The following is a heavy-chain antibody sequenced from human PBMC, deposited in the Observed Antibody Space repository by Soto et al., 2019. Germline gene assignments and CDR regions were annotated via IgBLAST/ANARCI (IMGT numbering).Heavy chain of an antibody. CDR1: GFTFSSYS. D-gene: IGHD5-12*01. J-gene: IGHJ4*02. V-gene: IGHV3-21*01. CDR2: ICSSSSYI. Sequence: EVQLVESGGGLVKPGGSLRLSCAASGFTFSSYSMNWVRQAPGKGLEWVSSICSSSSYIYYADSVKGRFTISRDNAKNSLYLQMNSLRAEDTAVYYCARDRDTVAFDYWGQGTLVTVSS. CDR3: ARDRDTVAFDY.